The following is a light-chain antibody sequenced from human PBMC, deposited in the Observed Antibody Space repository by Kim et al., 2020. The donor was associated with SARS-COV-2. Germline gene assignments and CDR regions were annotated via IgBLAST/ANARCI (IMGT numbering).Light chain of an antibody. V-gene: IGKV1-9*01. CDR1: QGLSSN. Sequence: AAVGDRVTITGRASQGLSSNLAWYKKKPGKAPKLRIYTASTLQSGVQSRFSGSESGTDFTLTISSLQPEDFATYYCQQVKSYPITFGQGTRLEIK. CDR3: QQVKSYPIT. CDR2: TAS. J-gene: IGKJ5*01.